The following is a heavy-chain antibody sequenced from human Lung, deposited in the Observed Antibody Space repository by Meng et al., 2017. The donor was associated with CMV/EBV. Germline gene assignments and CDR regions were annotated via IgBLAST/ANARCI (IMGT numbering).Heavy chain of an antibody. CDR1: GHSFTDYY. CDR3: ARDRFRTVRGLFSY. Sequence: ASVXVSXKASGHSFTDYYIHWVRQAPGQGLEWMGWINPNSGGTNYAENFQGRVTMTRDTSISTASMELNRLRSEDTAVYYCARDRFRTVRGLFSYWGQGTTVTVSS. V-gene: IGHV1-2*02. D-gene: IGHD3-10*01. J-gene: IGHJ6*02. CDR2: INPNSGGT.